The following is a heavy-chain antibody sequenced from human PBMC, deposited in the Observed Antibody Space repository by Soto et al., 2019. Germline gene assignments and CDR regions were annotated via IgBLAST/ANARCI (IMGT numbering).Heavy chain of an antibody. D-gene: IGHD6-19*01. CDR2: VYAGGST. V-gene: IGHV4-4*07. Sequence: SETLSLTCNVSGVSISSFFWSWIRQPAGKGLEYIGRVYAGGSTNQNPSLKSRIFMSMDLSKNQISLRLHSVTAAATGVYYCVKDRISVGAFDLWGHGTLVTVSS. CDR3: VKDRISVGAFDL. CDR1: GVSISSFF. J-gene: IGHJ4*01.